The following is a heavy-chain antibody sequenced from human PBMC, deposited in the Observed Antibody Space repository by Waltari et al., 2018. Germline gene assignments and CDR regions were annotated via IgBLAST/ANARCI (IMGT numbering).Heavy chain of an antibody. CDR1: GFTFSSYW. CDR2: IKQDGSEK. J-gene: IGHJ5*02. V-gene: IGHV3-7*01. CDR3: ARGSKGYSYGPDWFDP. Sequence: EVQLVESGGGLVQPGGSLRLSCAASGFTFSSYWMSWVRQAPGKGLEWVANIKQDGSEKYYVDSGKGRFTISRDNAKNSRYLKMNSLRAEDTAVYYCARGSKGYSYGPDWFDPWGQGTLVTVSS. D-gene: IGHD5-18*01.